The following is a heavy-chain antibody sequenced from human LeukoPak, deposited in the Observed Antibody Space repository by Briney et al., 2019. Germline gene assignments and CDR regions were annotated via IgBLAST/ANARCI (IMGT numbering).Heavy chain of an antibody. J-gene: IGHJ5*02. CDR1: GGSFSGYY. V-gene: IGHV4-34*01. Sequence: PSETLSLTCAVYGGSFSGYYWSWIRQPPGKGLEWIGEINHSGSTNYNPSLKSRVTISVDTSKSQFSLKLSSVTAADTAVYYCARYSSSWARWFDPWGQGTLVTVSS. CDR3: ARYSSSWARWFDP. CDR2: INHSGST. D-gene: IGHD6-13*01.